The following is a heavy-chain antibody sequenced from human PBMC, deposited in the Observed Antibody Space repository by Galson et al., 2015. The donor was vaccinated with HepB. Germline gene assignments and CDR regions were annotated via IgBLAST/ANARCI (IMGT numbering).Heavy chain of an antibody. V-gene: IGHV7-4-1*02. J-gene: IGHJ4*02. CDR1: GYTFTSYA. Sequence: SCKASGYTFTSYAMNWVRQAPGQGLEWMGWINTNTGNPTYAQGFTGRFVFSLDTSVSTAYLQISSLKAEDTAVYYCARDLSDYYGSGSYFDYWGQGTLVTVS. CDR2: INTNTGNP. D-gene: IGHD3-10*01. CDR3: ARDLSDYYGSGSYFDY.